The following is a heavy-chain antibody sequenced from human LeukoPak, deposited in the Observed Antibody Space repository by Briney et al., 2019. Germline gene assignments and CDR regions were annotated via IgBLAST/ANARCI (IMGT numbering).Heavy chain of an antibody. CDR3: AGDSSNWNIDY. D-gene: IGHD6-13*01. CDR2: ISSSSSYI. V-gene: IGHV3-21*01. J-gene: IGHJ4*02. Sequence: GPSETLFCPPSGLTFSSDSMNWARHAPGEGLDGVSSISSSSSYIYYADSVKGRFTICRDNAKNSLYLQMNSLRVEDTAVYYCAGDSSNWNIDYWGQGTPVTVSS. CDR1: GLTFSSDS.